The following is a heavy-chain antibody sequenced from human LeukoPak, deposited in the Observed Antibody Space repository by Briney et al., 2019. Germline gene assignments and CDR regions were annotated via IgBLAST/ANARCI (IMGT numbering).Heavy chain of an antibody. CDR2: IYYSGST. D-gene: IGHD1-26*01. CDR3: ARLGSGSYPMKYNWFDP. J-gene: IGHJ5*02. CDR1: GGSISSSSYY. V-gene: IGHV4-39*01. Sequence: PSETLSLTCTVYGGSISSSSYYLGWIRQPPGKGLEWIVSIYYSGSTYYNPSLKSRVTISVDTSKNQFSLKLSSVTAADTAVYYCARLGSGSYPMKYNWFDPWGQGTLVTVSS.